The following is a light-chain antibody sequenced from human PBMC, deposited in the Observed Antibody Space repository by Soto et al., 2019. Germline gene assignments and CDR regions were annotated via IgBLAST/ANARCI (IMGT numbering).Light chain of an antibody. Sequence: QSALTQPASVSGSPGQSITISCTGTSSDIGDYNYVSWFQHHPGKAPKLLIFEVSDRPSGVSNRFSGSKSGNTASLTISGLQAEDEADYYCPSYTNTDTIYVFGNGTKVTVL. CDR3: PSYTNTDTIYV. V-gene: IGLV2-14*01. J-gene: IGLJ1*01. CDR2: EVS. CDR1: SSDIGDYNY.